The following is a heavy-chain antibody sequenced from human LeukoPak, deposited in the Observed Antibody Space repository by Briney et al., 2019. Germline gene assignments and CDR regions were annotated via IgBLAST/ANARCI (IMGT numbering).Heavy chain of an antibody. CDR3: VCIAAAGPGAYYFDY. V-gene: IGHV1-24*01. J-gene: IGHJ4*02. CDR2: FDPEDGGT. D-gene: IGHD6-13*01. CDR1: GYTLTELS. Sequence: ASVKVSCKXSGYTLTELSMHWVRQAPGKGLEWMGGFDPEDGGTIYSQKFQGRVTMTEDTSTDTAYMELSSLRSEDTAVYYCVCIAAAGPGAYYFDYWGQGTLVTVSS.